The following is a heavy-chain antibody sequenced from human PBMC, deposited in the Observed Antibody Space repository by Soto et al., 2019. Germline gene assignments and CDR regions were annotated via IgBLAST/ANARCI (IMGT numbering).Heavy chain of an antibody. CDR1: GFTFSSYA. V-gene: IGHV3-23*01. CDR3: AKDRDSSSFPDY. J-gene: IGHJ4*02. D-gene: IGHD6-6*01. Sequence: PEGSLRLSCTASGFTFSSYAMSWVRQAPGKGLEWVSTLSGSGTNTYYADSVRGRFTISRDISKNTLYLQMDGLRAEDTAIYYCAKDRDSSSFPDYWGQGTLVTVSS. CDR2: LSGSGTNT.